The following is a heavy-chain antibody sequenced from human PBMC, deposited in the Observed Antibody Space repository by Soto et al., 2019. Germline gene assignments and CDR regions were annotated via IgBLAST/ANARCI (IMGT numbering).Heavy chain of an antibody. J-gene: IGHJ4*02. CDR2: IYYSGST. Sequence: PSETLSLTCTVSGGSISSYYWSWIRQPPGKGLEWIGSIYYSGSTYYNPSLKSRVTISVDTSKNQFSLKLSSVTAADTAVYYCARQPRILTGYSGNFDYWGQGTLVTVSS. D-gene: IGHD3-9*01. CDR3: ARQPRILTGYSGNFDY. CDR1: GGSISSYY. V-gene: IGHV4-59*05.